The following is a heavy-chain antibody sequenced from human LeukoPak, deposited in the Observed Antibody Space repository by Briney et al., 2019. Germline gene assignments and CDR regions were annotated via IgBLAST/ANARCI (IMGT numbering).Heavy chain of an antibody. CDR1: GLTFSSTW. Sequence: PAGASLRLSCAASGLTFSSTWMRWVRQHGGKWLEWVTAISGSGGSTYYADSVKGRFTISRDNSKNTLYLQMNSLRAEDTAVYYCALHYYYYYMDVWGKGTTVTVSS. V-gene: IGHV3-23*01. J-gene: IGHJ6*03. CDR2: ISGSGGST. CDR3: ALHYYYYYMDV.